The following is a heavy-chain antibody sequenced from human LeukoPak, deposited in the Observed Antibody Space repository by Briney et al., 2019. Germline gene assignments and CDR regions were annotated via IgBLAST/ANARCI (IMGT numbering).Heavy chain of an antibody. CDR3: ATEGRYYDSSGYRD. CDR2: INGGSGNT. J-gene: IGHJ4*02. CDR1: GYTFTDYT. V-gene: IGHV1-3*03. Sequence: ASVKVSCKASGYTFTDYTMHWLRQAPGQRLDWMGWINGGSGNTKYSPEFQGRVTITRDTSASTAYMELSSLRSEDTALYYCATEGRYYDSSGYRDWGQGTLVTVSS. D-gene: IGHD3-22*01.